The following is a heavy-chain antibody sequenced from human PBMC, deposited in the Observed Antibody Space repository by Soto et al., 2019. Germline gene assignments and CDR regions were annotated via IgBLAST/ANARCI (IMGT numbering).Heavy chain of an antibody. CDR1: GGSVSSGSYQ. Sequence: QVQLQESGPGLVKPSETLSLTCTVSGGSVSSGSYQWSWIRQSPGKGLEWIGYVNFSGSTKYNPSLKSRVTISVATSKNQFSLKLTSVTAADTALYFCARLQFYDFWSGSDPMDVWGQGTTVTVSS. CDR3: ARLQFYDFWSGSDPMDV. D-gene: IGHD3-3*01. V-gene: IGHV4-61*01. CDR2: VNFSGST. J-gene: IGHJ6*02.